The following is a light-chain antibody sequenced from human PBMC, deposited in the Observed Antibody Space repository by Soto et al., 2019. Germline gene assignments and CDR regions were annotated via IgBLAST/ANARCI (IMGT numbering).Light chain of an antibody. CDR2: GAS. V-gene: IGKV3-20*01. Sequence: EIVVTQSPGTLSLSPGERATLSCRASQSVSSSYLAWYQQKPGQSPRLLIYGASSMATGIPDRLSGSGSGTDFTLTISRLEHEDFAVYYCPQCGSSPRYTFGQGTKLEIK. J-gene: IGKJ2*01. CDR1: QSVSSSY. CDR3: PQCGSSPRYT.